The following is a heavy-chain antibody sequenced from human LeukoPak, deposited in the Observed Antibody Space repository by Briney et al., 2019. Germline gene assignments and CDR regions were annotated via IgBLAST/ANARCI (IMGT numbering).Heavy chain of an antibody. J-gene: IGHJ5*02. CDR3: ARGNYYGSGRVKFDP. Sequence: GASVKVYCKASGYTFTSYDINWVRQATGQGLEWMGWMNPNSGNTGYAQKFQGRVTMTRNTSISTAYMELSSLRSEDTAVYYCARGNYYGSGRVKFDPWGQGTLVTVSS. D-gene: IGHD3-10*01. CDR2: MNPNSGNT. CDR1: GYTFTSYD. V-gene: IGHV1-8*01.